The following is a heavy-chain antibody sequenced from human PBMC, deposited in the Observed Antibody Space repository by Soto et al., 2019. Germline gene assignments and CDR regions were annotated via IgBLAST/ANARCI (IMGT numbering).Heavy chain of an antibody. Sequence: SETLSLTCTFSVGSIIGYYWTWIRQPPGKGLEWVGSLFYGGTTDYNPSLKSRLTMSLDTSKNHFSLKLRSVTAADTAVYYCARHRGPAPVYWGQGTLVTVS. CDR3: ARHRGPAPVY. CDR1: VGSIIGYY. V-gene: IGHV4-39*01. CDR2: LFYGGTT. J-gene: IGHJ4*02. D-gene: IGHD3-10*01.